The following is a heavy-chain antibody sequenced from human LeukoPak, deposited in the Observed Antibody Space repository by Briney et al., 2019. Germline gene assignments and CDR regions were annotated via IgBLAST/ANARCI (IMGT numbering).Heavy chain of an antibody. CDR2: IYHSGST. V-gene: IGHV4-4*02. D-gene: IGHD3-10*01. Sequence: SGTLSLTCAVSGGSISSSNWWSWVRQPPGKGLEWIGEIYHSGSTNYNPSLKSRVTISVDKSKNQFSLKLSSVTAADTAVYYCARHRKYYYGSGSYAHFDYWGQGTLVTVSP. CDR3: ARHRKYYYGSGSYAHFDY. J-gene: IGHJ4*02. CDR1: GGSISSSNW.